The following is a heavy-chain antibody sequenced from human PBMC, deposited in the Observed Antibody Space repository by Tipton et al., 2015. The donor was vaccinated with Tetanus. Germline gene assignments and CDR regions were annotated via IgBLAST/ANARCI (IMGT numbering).Heavy chain of an antibody. CDR3: ARDQGGYSYGSSDY. CDR2: ISYDGSKK. Sequence: SLRLSCAASGFAFSRCAMHWVRQAPGKGLQWVAVISYDGSKKYYADSVEGRFTISRDDSKSTLYLQMNSLRPDDTAVYYCARDQGGYSYGSSDYWGQGTLVTVSS. V-gene: IGHV3-30-3*01. J-gene: IGHJ4*02. CDR1: GFAFSRCA. D-gene: IGHD5-18*01.